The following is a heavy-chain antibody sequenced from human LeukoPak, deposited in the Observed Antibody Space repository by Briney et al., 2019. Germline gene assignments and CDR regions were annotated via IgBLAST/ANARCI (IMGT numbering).Heavy chain of an antibody. V-gene: IGHV1-8*02. CDR3: ASVGRYYDSSGYPLIYYYYGMDV. J-gene: IGHJ6*02. CDR1: GYTLTNYD. D-gene: IGHD3-22*01. CDR2: MNPNSGNT. Sequence: ASVKVSCKASGYTLTNYDINWVRQATGQGLEWKGSMNPNSGNTCYAQKFQGRVTMTRNTSISTAYTELSSLRSEDTAVYYCASVGRYYDSSGYPLIYYYYGMDVWGQGTTVTVSS.